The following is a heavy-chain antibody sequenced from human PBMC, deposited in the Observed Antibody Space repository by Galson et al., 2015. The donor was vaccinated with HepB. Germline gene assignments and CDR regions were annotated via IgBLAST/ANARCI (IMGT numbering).Heavy chain of an antibody. Sequence: SVKVSCKVSGYTLTELSMHWVRQAPGKGLEWMGGFDPEDGETIYAQKFQGRVTMTEDTSTDTAYMELSSLRSEDTAVYYCATVLMGGSYSYYFDYWGQGTLVTVSS. CDR3: ATVLMGGSYSYYFDY. CDR1: GYTLTELS. CDR2: FDPEDGET. V-gene: IGHV1-24*01. D-gene: IGHD1-26*01. J-gene: IGHJ4*02.